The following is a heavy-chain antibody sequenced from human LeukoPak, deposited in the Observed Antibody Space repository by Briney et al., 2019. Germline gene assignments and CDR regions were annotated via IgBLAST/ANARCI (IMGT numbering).Heavy chain of an antibody. J-gene: IGHJ5*02. CDR1: GYTFTGYY. V-gene: IGHV1-2*02. CDR2: INPNSGGT. Sequence: ASVKVSCKASGYTFTGYYMHWARQAPGQGLEWMGWINPNSGGTNYAQKFQGRVTMTRDTSISTAYMELSRLRSDDTAVYYCARVRGYCSSTSCYSRYWFDPWGQGTLVTVSS. CDR3: ARVRGYCSSTSCYSRYWFDP. D-gene: IGHD2-2*01.